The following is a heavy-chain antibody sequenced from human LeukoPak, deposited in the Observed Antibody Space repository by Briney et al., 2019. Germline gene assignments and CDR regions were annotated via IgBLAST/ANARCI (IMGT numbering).Heavy chain of an antibody. CDR2: IYYSGST. V-gene: IGHV4-59*02. CDR1: GGSVSSYY. J-gene: IGHJ4*02. Sequence: PSETLSLTCTASGGSVSSYYWSWIRQPPGKGLEWIGYIYYSGSTNYNPSLKSRVTISVDTSKNQFSLKLSSVTAADTAVYYCARVVVPAAIDYWGQGTLVTVSS. D-gene: IGHD2-2*02. CDR3: ARVVVPAAIDY.